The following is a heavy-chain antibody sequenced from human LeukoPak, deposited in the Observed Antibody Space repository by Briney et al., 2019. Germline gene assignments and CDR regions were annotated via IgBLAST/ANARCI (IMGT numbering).Heavy chain of an antibody. CDR1: GFTFSSYP. D-gene: IGHD3-22*01. CDR3: AREGSSGYYPS. CDR2: ISYDGSEK. V-gene: IGHV3-30-3*01. J-gene: IGHJ4*02. Sequence: GGSLRLSCAASGFTFSSYPMHWVRQAPGKGLEWVAVISYDGSEKHYADPVKGRFTISRDNSKNTLYLQMNSLRAEDTAVYYCAREGSSGYYPSWGQGILVTVSS.